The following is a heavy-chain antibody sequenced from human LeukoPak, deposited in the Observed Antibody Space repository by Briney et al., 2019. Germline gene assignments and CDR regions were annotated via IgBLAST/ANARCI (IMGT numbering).Heavy chain of an antibody. CDR1: GFTFSSYP. D-gene: IGHD3-22*01. CDR3: AREGSSGYYPS. CDR2: ISYDGSEK. V-gene: IGHV3-30-3*01. J-gene: IGHJ4*02. Sequence: GGSLRLSCAASGFTFSSYPMHWVRQAPGKGLEWVAVISYDGSEKHYADPVKGRFTISRDNSKNTLYLQMNSLRAEDTAVYYCAREGSSGYYPSWGQGILVTVSS.